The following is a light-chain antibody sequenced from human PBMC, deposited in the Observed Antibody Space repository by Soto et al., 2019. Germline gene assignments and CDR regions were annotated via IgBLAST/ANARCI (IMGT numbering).Light chain of an antibody. CDR3: SSYAGSNKLV. CDR1: SSDVGGYNY. J-gene: IGLJ2*01. CDR2: DVS. V-gene: IGLV2-8*01. Sequence: QSALTQPPSASGSPGQSVTISCTGTSSDVGGYNYVSWYQQHPGKAPKLMIYDVSKRPSGVPDRFSGSKSGNTASLTVSGLQAGDEADYYCSSYAGSNKLVFGGGTKLTVL.